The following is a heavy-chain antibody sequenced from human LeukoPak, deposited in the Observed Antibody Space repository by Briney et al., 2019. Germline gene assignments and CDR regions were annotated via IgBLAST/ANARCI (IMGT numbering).Heavy chain of an antibody. J-gene: IGHJ4*02. CDR3: ARDDDSSGYGY. CDR1: GGSISSGDYY. Sequence: SETLSLTCSVSGGSISSGDYYWTWIRQPPGKGLEWIGYISHSGSTYYSPSLKSRVTISVDSSKKQFSLNLSSVTAADTAVYYCARDDDSSGYGYWGQGTLVTVSS. V-gene: IGHV4-30-4*01. D-gene: IGHD3-22*01. CDR2: ISHSGST.